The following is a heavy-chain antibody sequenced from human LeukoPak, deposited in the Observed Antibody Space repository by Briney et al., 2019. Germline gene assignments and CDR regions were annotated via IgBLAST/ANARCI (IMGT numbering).Heavy chain of an antibody. CDR1: GFTFSSFG. V-gene: IGHV3-21*01. D-gene: IGHD6-13*01. Sequence: PGGSLRLSCAASGFTFSSFGMNWVRQAPGKGLDWVSSISSSGGYIYYADSVKGRFTISRDNAKNSLYLQMNSLRAEDTAVYYCASFPGYSSSWYYFDYWGQGTLVTVSS. CDR2: ISSSGGYI. J-gene: IGHJ4*02. CDR3: ASFPGYSSSWYYFDY.